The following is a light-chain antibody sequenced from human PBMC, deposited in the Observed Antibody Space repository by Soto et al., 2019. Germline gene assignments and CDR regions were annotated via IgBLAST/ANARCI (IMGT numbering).Light chain of an antibody. CDR3: QQYGSSPPFT. Sequence: EMVLTQSPGTLSLSPGERATLSCRASQSVSSSYLAWYQQKPGQAPRLLIYGASSRATGIPDRFTGSGYGTDFTLTISRLESEDFAVYYCQQYGSSPPFTFGPGTKVDI. CDR1: QSVSSSY. J-gene: IGKJ3*01. CDR2: GAS. V-gene: IGKV3-20*01.